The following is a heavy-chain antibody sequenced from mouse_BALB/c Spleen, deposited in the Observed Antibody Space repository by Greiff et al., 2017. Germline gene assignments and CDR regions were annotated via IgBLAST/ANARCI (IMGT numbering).Heavy chain of an antibody. D-gene: IGHD1-1*01. V-gene: IGHV1-9*01. CDR1: GYTFSSYW. CDR3: ARSYYYGSSYRYFDV. Sequence: QVQLQQSGAELMKPGASVKISCKATGYTFSSYWIEWVKQRPGHGLEWIGEILPGSGSTNYNEKFKGKATFTADTSSNTAYMQLGSLTSEDSAVYYCARSYYYGSSYRYFDVWGAGTTVTVSS. CDR2: ILPGSGST. J-gene: IGHJ1*01.